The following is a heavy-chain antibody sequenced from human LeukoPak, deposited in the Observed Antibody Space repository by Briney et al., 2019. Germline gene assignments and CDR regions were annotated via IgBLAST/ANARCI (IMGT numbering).Heavy chain of an antibody. J-gene: IGHJ4*02. CDR2: INAGNGNA. D-gene: IGHD3-9*01. Sequence: ASVKVSCKASGYTFTSYAMHWVRQAPGQRLEWMGWINAGNGNAKYSQKFQGRVTITRDTSASTAYMELRSLRSDDTAVYYCARDENYDILTYFDYWGQGTLVTVSS. CDR3: ARDENYDILTYFDY. V-gene: IGHV1-3*01. CDR1: GYTFTSYA.